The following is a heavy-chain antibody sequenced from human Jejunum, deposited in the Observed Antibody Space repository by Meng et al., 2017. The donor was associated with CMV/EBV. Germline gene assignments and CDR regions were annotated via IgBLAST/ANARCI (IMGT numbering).Heavy chain of an antibody. J-gene: IGHJ6*02. CDR2: IIPVFHTS. D-gene: IGHD1-26*01. CDR3: ARGAWDYYYYDMDV. CDR1: GGTFSSDP. Sequence: SGGTFSSDPISWVRQAPGQGLEWMGGIIPVFHTSNYAQKFQGRVTMTADESSSTAFMELSSLRSEDTAVYYCARGAWDYYYYDMDVWGQGTTVTVSS. V-gene: IGHV1-69*19.